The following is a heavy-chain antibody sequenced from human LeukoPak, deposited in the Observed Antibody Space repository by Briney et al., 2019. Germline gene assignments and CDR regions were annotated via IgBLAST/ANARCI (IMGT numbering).Heavy chain of an antibody. CDR3: AKYAAAGAYDRHSEIDS. CDR1: GFTFGRYA. Sequence: PGGSLRLSCTASGFTFGRYAMHWLRQAPGKGLEWVAVIAYDGSNKYSADSLKGQGRFTISRDNSKNMLFLEMNSLRPEDTAVYYCAKYAAAGAYDRHSEIDSWGQGTLVTVSS. CDR2: IAYDGSNK. D-gene: IGHD3-22*01. V-gene: IGHV3-30*18. J-gene: IGHJ4*02.